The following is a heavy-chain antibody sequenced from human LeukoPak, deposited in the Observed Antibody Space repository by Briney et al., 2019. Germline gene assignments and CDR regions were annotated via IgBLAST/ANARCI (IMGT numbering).Heavy chain of an antibody. CDR2: INPNSGGT. J-gene: IGHJ5*02. CDR1: GYTFTGYY. V-gene: IGHV1-2*02. Sequence: ASVKVSCKASGYTFTGYYMHWVRQAPGQGLEWMGWINPNSGGTNYAQKFQGRVTMTRDTSISTAYMELSSLRSEDTAVYYCARGHGYSYGYNWFDPWGQGTLVTVSS. CDR3: ARGHGYSYGYNWFDP. D-gene: IGHD5-18*01.